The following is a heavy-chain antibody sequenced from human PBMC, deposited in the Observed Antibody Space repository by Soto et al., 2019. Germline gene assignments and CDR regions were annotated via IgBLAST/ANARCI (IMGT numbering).Heavy chain of an antibody. J-gene: IGHJ5*02. V-gene: IGHV4-30-4*01. CDR3: AREERKGIISWFDP. CDR1: GGSVSGVDYF. Sequence: SETLSLTCTVSGGSVSGVDYFWSWIRQSPGKGLEWIGYIYYTGITHLNPSLKSRLTMAVDTSKNEFSLKLTSVSAADTAVYFCAREERKGIISWFDPWGQGTPVTSPQ. D-gene: IGHD2-21*01. CDR2: IYYTGIT.